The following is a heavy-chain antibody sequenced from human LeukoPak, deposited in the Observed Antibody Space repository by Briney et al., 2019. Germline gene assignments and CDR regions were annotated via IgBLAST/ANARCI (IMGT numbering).Heavy chain of an antibody. D-gene: IGHD5-18*01. Sequence: GASVKVSCKXSGYTLTELSMHWVRQAPGKGLEWMGGFDPEDGETIYAQKFQGRVTMTEDTSTDTAYMELSSLRSEDTAVYYCATVHTAMVPLFDYWGQGTLVTVSS. CDR3: ATVHTAMVPLFDY. J-gene: IGHJ4*02. CDR2: FDPEDGET. CDR1: GYTLTELS. V-gene: IGHV1-24*01.